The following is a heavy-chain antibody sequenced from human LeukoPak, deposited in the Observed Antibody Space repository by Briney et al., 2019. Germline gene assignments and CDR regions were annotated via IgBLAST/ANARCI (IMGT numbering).Heavy chain of an antibody. CDR3: AKGSTWPYYFDY. CDR1: GFTFRTYG. J-gene: IGHJ4*02. CDR2: IQYDGRNK. Sequence: GGALRLSCAASGFTFRTYGMHLVRQAPGKGLEWGAYIQYDGRNKYYPGSVKCRFTISRDYCKNTIYVQMNSLRPEDTAAYYCAKGSTWPYYFDYWGQGTLVTVSS. D-gene: IGHD6-13*01. V-gene: IGHV3-30*02.